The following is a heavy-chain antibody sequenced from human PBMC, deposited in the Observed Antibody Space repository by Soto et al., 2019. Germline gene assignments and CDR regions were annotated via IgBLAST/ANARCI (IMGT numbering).Heavy chain of an antibody. CDR3: ARDPLWFGEIGYFDY. CDR2: IDSSSSFI. CDR1: GFTFSSHA. V-gene: IGHV3-21*06. D-gene: IGHD3-10*01. J-gene: IGHJ4*02. Sequence: EVQLVESGGSLVKPGGSLRLSCAASGFTFSSHAMNWVRQAPGKGLEWISSIDSSSSFIYYADSVKGRFTISRDNAKNSVFLHMSSLRADDTAVYSCARDPLWFGEIGYFDYWGQGALVTVSS.